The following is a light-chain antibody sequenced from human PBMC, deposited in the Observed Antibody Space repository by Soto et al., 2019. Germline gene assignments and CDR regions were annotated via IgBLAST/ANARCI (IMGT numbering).Light chain of an antibody. V-gene: IGLV2-14*01. Sequence: QSALTQPASVSGSPGQSITISCTGTSSDIDGYNYVSWYQYHPGKAPKLMIYDVSNRPSGISNRFSGSKSGNTASLTISGLQAEYEADYYCSSFTISRNTVIFGGGTKLTVL. CDR1: SSDIDGYNY. CDR2: DVS. CDR3: SSFTISRNTVI. J-gene: IGLJ2*01.